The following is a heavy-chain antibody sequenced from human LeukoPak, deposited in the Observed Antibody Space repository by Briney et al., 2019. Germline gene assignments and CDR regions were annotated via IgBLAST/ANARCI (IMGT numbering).Heavy chain of an antibody. J-gene: IGHJ4*02. Sequence: GESLRLSCAASGFTFSSYWMSWVRQAPGKGLEWVANIKGDGSEKYNVDSVKGRFTISRDNAKNSLYLQMNSLRAEDTAVYYCASPAKYSDTWYFDYWGQGTLVTVSS. V-gene: IGHV3-7*01. D-gene: IGHD6-6*01. CDR2: IKGDGSEK. CDR1: GFTFSSYW. CDR3: ASPAKYSDTWYFDY.